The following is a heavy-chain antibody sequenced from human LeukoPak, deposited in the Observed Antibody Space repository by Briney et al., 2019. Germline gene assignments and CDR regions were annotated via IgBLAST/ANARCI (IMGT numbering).Heavy chain of an antibody. CDR3: AKLLSNSGRFLY. V-gene: IGHV3-30*02. J-gene: IGHJ4*02. CDR1: GFIFSSYG. D-gene: IGHD4-23*01. Sequence: GGSLRLSCAASGFIFSSYGMHCVRQAPGKGLEWVAFIRNDGSNKYYADSVKGRFTISRDNSKNTLYLQMNSLRAEDTAVYYCAKLLSNSGRFLYWGQGTLVTVSS. CDR2: IRNDGSNK.